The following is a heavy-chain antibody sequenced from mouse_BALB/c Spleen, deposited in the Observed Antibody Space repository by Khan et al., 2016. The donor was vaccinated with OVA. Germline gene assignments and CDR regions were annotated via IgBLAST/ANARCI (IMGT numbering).Heavy chain of an antibody. D-gene: IGHD2-2*01. J-gene: IGHJ3*01. Sequence: EVQLQQSGTVLARPGTSVKMSCKASGYTFTSYWMHWVKQRPGQGLEWIGAIYPGNSGTSYNQKFKGKAKLTADTSTSTAYMELSSLTNVDSAVYYCTSFGYLFAYWGQGTLVTVSA. CDR2: IYPGNSGT. CDR1: GYTFTSYW. V-gene: IGHV1-5*01. CDR3: TSFGYLFAY.